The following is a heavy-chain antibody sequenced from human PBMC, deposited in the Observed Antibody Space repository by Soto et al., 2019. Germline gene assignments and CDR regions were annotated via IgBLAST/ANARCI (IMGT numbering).Heavy chain of an antibody. Sequence: PSQTLSLTCAISGDSVSSNSAAWNWIRRSPSRGLEWLGRTYYRSKWYNDYAVSVKSRITINPDTSKNQFSLQLNSVTPEDTAVYYCARSGSAHYDFWSGYLRSNWFDPWGQGTLVTVSS. CDR2: TYYRSKWYN. V-gene: IGHV6-1*01. CDR1: GDSVSSNSAA. D-gene: IGHD3-3*01. J-gene: IGHJ5*02. CDR3: ARSGSAHYDFWSGYLRSNWFDP.